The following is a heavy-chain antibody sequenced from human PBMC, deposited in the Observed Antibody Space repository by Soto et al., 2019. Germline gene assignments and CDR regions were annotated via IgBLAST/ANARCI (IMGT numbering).Heavy chain of an antibody. Sequence: ASVKVSCKASGGTFSSYAISWVRQAPGQGLEWMGGIIPIFGTANYAQKFQGRVTITADEYTSTAYMELSSLRSEDTAVYYCARTPLASEQNWFDPWGQGTLVTVSS. CDR3: ARTPLASEQNWFDP. CDR2: IIPIFGTA. D-gene: IGHD6-6*01. V-gene: IGHV1-69*13. J-gene: IGHJ5*02. CDR1: GGTFSSYA.